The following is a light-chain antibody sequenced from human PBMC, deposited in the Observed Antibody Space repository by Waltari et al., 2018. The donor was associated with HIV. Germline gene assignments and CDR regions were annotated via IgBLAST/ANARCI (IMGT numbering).Light chain of an antibody. J-gene: IGKJ5*01. CDR1: QSVSSRS. CDR2: GAS. V-gene: IGKV3-20*01. Sequence: EIVLTQSPGPLSLSPGERATLPCRASQSVSSRSLAWYQQRPGQAPRLLISGASSRATGIPGRFSGSGSGTDFTLTISRLEPEDFAVYYCQQYSSSPITFGQGTRLEMK. CDR3: QQYSSSPIT.